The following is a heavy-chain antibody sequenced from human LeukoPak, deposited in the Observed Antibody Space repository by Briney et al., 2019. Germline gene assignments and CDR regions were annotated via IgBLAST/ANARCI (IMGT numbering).Heavy chain of an antibody. D-gene: IGHD1-26*01. CDR3: ARGSGSYILPLYYFDY. J-gene: IGHJ4*02. Sequence: GESLKISCKGSGYSFTSYWIGWVRQMPGKGLEWMGIIYPGDSETRYSPSFQGQVTISADKSISTAYLQWSSLKASDTAMYYCARGSGSYILPLYYFDYWGQGTLVTVSS. CDR1: GYSFTSYW. CDR2: IYPGDSET. V-gene: IGHV5-51*01.